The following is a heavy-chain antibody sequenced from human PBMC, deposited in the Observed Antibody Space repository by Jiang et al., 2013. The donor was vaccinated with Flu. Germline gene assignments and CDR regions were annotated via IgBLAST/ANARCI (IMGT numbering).Heavy chain of an antibody. CDR3: ASPGTFDY. Sequence: GRFTISRDNSKNTLYLQMNSLRAEDTAVYYCASPGTFDYWGQGTLVTVSS. D-gene: IGHD1-26*01. J-gene: IGHJ4*02. V-gene: IGHV3-23*01.